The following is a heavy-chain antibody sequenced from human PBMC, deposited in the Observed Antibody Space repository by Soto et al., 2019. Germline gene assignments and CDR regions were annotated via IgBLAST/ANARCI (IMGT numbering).Heavy chain of an antibody. CDR3: ARFSLIAAAGQN. J-gene: IGHJ4*02. Sequence: TLSLTCTVSGGSISSSSYYWGWIRQPPGKGLEWIGSIYYSGGTYYNPSLKSRVTISVDTSKNQFSLKLSSVTAADTAVYYCARFSLIAAAGQNWGKGTLVTVYS. CDR1: GGSISSSSYY. CDR2: IYYSGGT. V-gene: IGHV4-39*01. D-gene: IGHD6-13*01.